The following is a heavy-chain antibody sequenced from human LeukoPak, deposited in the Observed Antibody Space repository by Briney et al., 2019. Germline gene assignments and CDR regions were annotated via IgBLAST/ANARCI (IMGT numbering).Heavy chain of an antibody. CDR2: INPNSGDT. V-gene: IGHV1-2*02. J-gene: IGHJ4*02. CDR1: GYTFTGYY. CDR3: ARGPVLVREQLVKPKIDY. Sequence: GASVKVSCKACGYTFTGYYMHWVRQAPGQGLEWMGWINPNSGDTNYAQKFQGRVTMTRDTSISTAYMELSRLRSDDTAVYYCARGPVLVREQLVKPKIDYWGQGTLVTVSS. D-gene: IGHD6-13*01.